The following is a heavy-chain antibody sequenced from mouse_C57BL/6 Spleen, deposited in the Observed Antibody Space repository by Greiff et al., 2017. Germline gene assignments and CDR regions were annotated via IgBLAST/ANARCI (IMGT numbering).Heavy chain of an antibody. CDR2: IHPNSGST. CDR1: GYTFTSYW. CDR3: ARVGSPFGY. D-gene: IGHD6-1*01. J-gene: IGHJ2*01. Sequence: QVQLKQPGAELVKPGASVKLSCKASGYTFTSYWMHWVKQRPGQGLEWIGMIHPNSGSTNYNEKFKSKATLTVDKSSSTAYMQLSSLTSEDSAVYYCARVGSPFGYWGQGTTLTVSS. V-gene: IGHV1-64*01.